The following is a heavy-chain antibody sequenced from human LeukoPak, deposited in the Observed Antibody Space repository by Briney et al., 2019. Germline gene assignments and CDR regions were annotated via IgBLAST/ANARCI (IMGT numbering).Heavy chain of an antibody. CDR3: ARGDVWIEMGLGY. V-gene: IGHV1-2*02. J-gene: IGHJ4*01. D-gene: IGHD3/OR15-3a*01. Sequence: GASVKVSCKASGYTFTGYSIYWVRQAPGQGLEWMGGINPNSGDTNFAQKFQGRVTMTRDTSISTAYMELSGLRSDDTAIYYCARGDVWIEMGLGYWGQGTLVTVSS. CDR2: INPNSGDT. CDR1: GYTFTGYS.